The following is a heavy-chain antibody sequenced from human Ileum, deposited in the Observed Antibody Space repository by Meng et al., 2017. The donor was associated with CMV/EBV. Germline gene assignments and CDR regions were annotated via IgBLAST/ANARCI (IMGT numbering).Heavy chain of an antibody. CDR3: AREGLSPGWVRLPYDHYFGLDV. CDR2: ISSSGGSM. Sequence: GGSLSPSCVASGFSLHSYDTKWVRQAPGKGLEWVSDISSSGGSMDYADSVQGRFTISRDNAKNSLYLHMNSLRAEDTAVYYCAREGLSPGWVRLPYDHYFGLDVWGQGTTVTVSS. J-gene: IGHJ6*02. D-gene: IGHD5-12*01. V-gene: IGHV3-48*03. CDR1: GFSLHSYD.